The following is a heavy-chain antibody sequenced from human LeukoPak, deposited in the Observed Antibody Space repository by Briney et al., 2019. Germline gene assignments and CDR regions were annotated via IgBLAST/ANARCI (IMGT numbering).Heavy chain of an antibody. D-gene: IGHD2-15*01. J-gene: IGHJ6*03. CDR3: ARHPPNRYCSGGSCYQLPYYMDV. CDR2: IYPGDSDT. V-gene: IGHV5-51*01. Sequence: GESLKISCKGSGYSFTSYWIGWVRQMPGKGLEWMGIIYPGDSDTRYSPSFQGQVTISADKSISTAYLHWSSLKASDTAMYYCARHPPNRYCSGGSCYQLPYYMDVWGKGTTVTVSS. CDR1: GYSFTSYW.